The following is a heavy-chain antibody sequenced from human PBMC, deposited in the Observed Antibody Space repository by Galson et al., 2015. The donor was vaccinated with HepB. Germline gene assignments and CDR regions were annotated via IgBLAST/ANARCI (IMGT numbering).Heavy chain of an antibody. J-gene: IGHJ4*02. CDR1: GFSLKNSGVGVG. Sequence: PALVKPTQTLTLTCFFSGFSLKNSGVGVGVGWFRQTPGKAPEWLALIYWDDDKRYSPSLKSRLMITTDSSKSQVVLTMAAMAPLDTATYYCAHRRGRGLFDSWGQGTLVTVSS. CDR2: IYWDDDK. CDR3: AHRRGRGLFDS. D-gene: IGHD2-15*01. V-gene: IGHV2-5*02.